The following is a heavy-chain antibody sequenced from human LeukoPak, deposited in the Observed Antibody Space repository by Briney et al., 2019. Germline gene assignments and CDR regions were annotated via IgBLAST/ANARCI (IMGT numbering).Heavy chain of an antibody. CDR1: GGSFSAYY. D-gene: IGHD3-22*01. V-gene: IGHV4-4*07. CDR3: ARGPYSYDSSGAFDI. J-gene: IGHJ3*02. Sequence: SETLSLTCSVYGGSFSAYYWSWIRQPAGKGLEWIGRISSSGSTNYNPSLKSRVTISVDTSKNQFSLKLSPVTAADTAVYFCARGPYSYDSSGAFDIWGQGTMVTVSS. CDR2: ISSSGST.